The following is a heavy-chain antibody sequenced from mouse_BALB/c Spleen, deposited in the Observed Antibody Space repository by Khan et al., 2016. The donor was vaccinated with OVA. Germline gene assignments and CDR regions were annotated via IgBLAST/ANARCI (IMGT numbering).Heavy chain of an antibody. V-gene: IGHV1-4*01. J-gene: IGHJ2*01. CDR1: GYTFTSYT. CDR2: INPSSGYT. Sequence: QIQLVQSGAELARPGASVKMSCKASGYTFTSYTMHWVKQRPGQGLEWIGYINPSSGYTKYNQKLKDKATLTEDKSSRTAYMQLSSLTSEDSAVYYCERTLERWGQGTTLTVSS. CDR3: ERTLER.